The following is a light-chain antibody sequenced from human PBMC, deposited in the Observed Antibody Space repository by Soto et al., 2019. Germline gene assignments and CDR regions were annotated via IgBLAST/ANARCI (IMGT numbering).Light chain of an antibody. CDR3: QQYNSYPYS. J-gene: IGKJ3*01. CDR1: QNIDSW. CDR2: DAS. V-gene: IGKV1-5*01. Sequence: DIQVTQSPSTLSASVGDRVTISCRASQNIDSWLAWYQQKPGKAPKLLIYDASSLESGVPSRFSGSGSGTEFTITSSRLQPDDFATYYCQQYNSYPYSFGPGTKVDIK.